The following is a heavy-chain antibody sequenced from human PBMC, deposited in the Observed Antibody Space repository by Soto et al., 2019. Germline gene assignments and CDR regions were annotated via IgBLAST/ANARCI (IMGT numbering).Heavy chain of an antibody. CDR2: IYPGDSDT. J-gene: IGHJ4*02. D-gene: IGHD6-19*01. V-gene: IGHV5-51*01. Sequence: PGESLKISCKGSGDSFTSYWNGWVRQMPGKGLEWMGIIYPGDSDTRYSPSFQGQVTITADKSISTTYLQWSSLKASDTAMYYCASSDQWLVHIDCWGQGTLVTVSS. CDR3: ASSDQWLVHIDC. CDR1: GDSFTSYW.